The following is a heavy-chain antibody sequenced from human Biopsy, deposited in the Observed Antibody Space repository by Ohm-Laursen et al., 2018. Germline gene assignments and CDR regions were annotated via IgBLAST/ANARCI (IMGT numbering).Heavy chain of an antibody. D-gene: IGHD2/OR15-2a*01. V-gene: IGHV4-59*01. CDR3: ARATNSTGWPYYYFYGMDV. CDR1: GGSISSDY. Sequence: SETLSLTCAVSGGSISSDYWSWIRQTPGKGLEWIGYIYYSGSTNYNPSLKSRVTISVDTSKNQFSLRLNSVTAADTAVYCCARATNSTGWPYYYFYGMDVWGQGTTVTGSS. J-gene: IGHJ6*02. CDR2: IYYSGST.